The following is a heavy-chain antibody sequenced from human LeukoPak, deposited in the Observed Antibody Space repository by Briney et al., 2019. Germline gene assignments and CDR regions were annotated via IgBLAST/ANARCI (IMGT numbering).Heavy chain of an antibody. CDR1: GGTFSSYA. CDR3: ARAWKQGNPHPYYYYYGMDV. CDR2: IIPILGIA. J-gene: IGHJ6*02. Sequence: SVKVSCKASGGTFSSYAISWVRQAPGQGLEWMGRIIPILGIANYAQKFQGRVTITADKSTSTAYMELSSLRSEDTAVYYCARAWKQGNPHPYYYYYGMDVWGQGTTVTVSS. D-gene: IGHD1-1*01. V-gene: IGHV1-69*04.